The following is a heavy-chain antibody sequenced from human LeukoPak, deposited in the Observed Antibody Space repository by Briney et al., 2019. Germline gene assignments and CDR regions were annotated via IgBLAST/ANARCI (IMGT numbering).Heavy chain of an antibody. Sequence: KTGGSLRLSCAASGFTFSDYYMSWIRQAPGKGLEWVSYISSSGSTIYYADSVKGRFTISRDNAKNSLYLQMNSLRAEDTAVYYCARDKGVRTPNYYYYYYMDVWGKGTTVTVSS. D-gene: IGHD2-2*01. CDR2: ISSSGSTI. CDR3: ARDKGVRTPNYYYYYYMDV. CDR1: GFTFSDYY. V-gene: IGHV3-11*01. J-gene: IGHJ6*03.